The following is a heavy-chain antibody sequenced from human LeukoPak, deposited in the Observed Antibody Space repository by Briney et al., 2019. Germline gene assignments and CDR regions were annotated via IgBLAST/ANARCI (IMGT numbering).Heavy chain of an antibody. D-gene: IGHD3-10*01. CDR2: IYYTGST. V-gene: IGHV4-59*11. J-gene: IGHJ4*02. Sequence: SETLSLTCSVSGGSISSHYWSWIRQPPGKGLEWIGYIYYTGSTTYNPSLKSRVTISVDTSKNQFSLKLRSVTAADTAVYYCASRDKTSGSYSFDFWGQGTLVTVSS. CDR3: ASRDKTSGSYSFDF. CDR1: GGSISSHY.